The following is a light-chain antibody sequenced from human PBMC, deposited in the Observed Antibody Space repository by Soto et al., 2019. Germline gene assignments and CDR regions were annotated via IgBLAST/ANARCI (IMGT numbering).Light chain of an antibody. CDR2: GAS. CDR3: HQYNNCPPIT. J-gene: IGKJ5*01. CDR1: QSVSGN. V-gene: IGKV3-15*01. Sequence: EIVMTQSPATLSVSPGERATLSCRASQSVSGNLAWYQQKPGQAPRLLIYGASTRATGIPARFSGSGSGTEFTLTISSLQSEDFAVYYCHQYNNCPPITFGQGTRLEI.